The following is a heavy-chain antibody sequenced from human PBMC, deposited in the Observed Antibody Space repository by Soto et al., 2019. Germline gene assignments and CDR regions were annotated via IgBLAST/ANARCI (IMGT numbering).Heavy chain of an antibody. CDR1: GFTFSSYG. CDR2: ISYDGSNK. CDR3: AKVAVGYDSSGPFDY. D-gene: IGHD3-22*01. J-gene: IGHJ4*02. V-gene: IGHV3-30*18. Sequence: GGSLRLSCAASGFTFSSYGMHWVRQAPGKGLEWVAVISYDGSNKYYADSVKGRFTISRDNSKNTLYLQMNSLRAEDTAVYYCAKVAVGYDSSGPFDYWGQGTLVTVSS.